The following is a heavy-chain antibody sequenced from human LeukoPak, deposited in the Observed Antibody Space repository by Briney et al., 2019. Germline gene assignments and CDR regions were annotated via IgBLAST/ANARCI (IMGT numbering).Heavy chain of an antibody. CDR1: GFTFSSYA. V-gene: IGHV3-30-3*01. J-gene: IGHJ4*02. CDR3: ARDGGWHRFDY. Sequence: GGSLRLSCAASGFTFSSYAMHWVRQAPGKGLEWVAVISYDGSNKYYADSVKGRFTISRDNSKDTLYLQMNSLSAEDTAMYYCARDGGWHRFDYWGQGTLVIVSS. CDR2: ISYDGSNK. D-gene: IGHD6-19*01.